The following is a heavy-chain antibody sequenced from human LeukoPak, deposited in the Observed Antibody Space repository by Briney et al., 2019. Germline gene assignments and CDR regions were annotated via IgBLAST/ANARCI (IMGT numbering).Heavy chain of an antibody. Sequence: GGSLRLSCAASGFTFSSYWMNWARQAPGKGLEWVASINHNGNVNYYVDSVKGRFTISRDNGKNSLYLQMSNLRAEDTAVYFCARGGGLDVWGQGATVTVSS. CDR2: INHNGNVN. CDR1: GFTFSSYW. D-gene: IGHD3-16*01. V-gene: IGHV3-7*03. J-gene: IGHJ6*02. CDR3: ARGGGLDV.